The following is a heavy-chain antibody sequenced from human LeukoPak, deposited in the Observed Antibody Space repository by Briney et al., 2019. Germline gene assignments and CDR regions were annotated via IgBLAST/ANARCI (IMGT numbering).Heavy chain of an antibody. CDR2: IYSGGST. CDR1: GFTVSSNY. Sequence: PGGSLRLSCAASGFTVSSNYMSWVRQAPGKGLEWVSVIYSGGSTYYADSVKGRFTISRDNSKNTLCLQMNSLRAEDTAVYYCASYDSSGYYVDYWGQGTLVTVSS. D-gene: IGHD3-22*01. V-gene: IGHV3-53*01. CDR3: ASYDSSGYYVDY. J-gene: IGHJ4*02.